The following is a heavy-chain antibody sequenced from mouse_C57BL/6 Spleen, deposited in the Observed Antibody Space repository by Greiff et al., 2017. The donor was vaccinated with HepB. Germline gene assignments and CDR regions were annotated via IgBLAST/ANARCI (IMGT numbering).Heavy chain of an antibody. D-gene: IGHD2-4*01. Sequence: QVQLKQPGTELVKPGASVKLSCKASGYTFTSYWMHWVKQRPGQGLEWIGNINTSNGGTNYNEKFKSKATLTVDKSSSTAYMQLSSLTSEDSAVYYCARRGYDYDAHWYFDVWGTGTTVTVSS. J-gene: IGHJ1*03. V-gene: IGHV1-53*01. CDR3: ARRGYDYDAHWYFDV. CDR1: GYTFTSYW. CDR2: INTSNGGT.